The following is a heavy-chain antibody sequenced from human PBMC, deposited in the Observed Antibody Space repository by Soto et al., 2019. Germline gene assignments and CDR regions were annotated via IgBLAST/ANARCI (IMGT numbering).Heavy chain of an antibody. CDR2: MYPDDSDI. CDR1: GYSFSFYW. J-gene: IGHJ3*02. CDR3: ATAYVYDFENSNYYRDAFDI. Sequence: GESLKISCKASGYSFSFYWIGWVRQMPGKGPEWMAIMYPDDSDIRYSPSFEAHVTISADKSTSTAFLQWSSLKASDTAMYYCATAYVYDFENSNYYRDAFDIWGQGTLVTVSS. V-gene: IGHV5-51*01. D-gene: IGHD3-22*01.